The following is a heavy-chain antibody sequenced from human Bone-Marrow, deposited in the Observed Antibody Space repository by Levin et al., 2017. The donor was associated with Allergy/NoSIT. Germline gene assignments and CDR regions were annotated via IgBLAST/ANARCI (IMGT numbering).Heavy chain of an antibody. D-gene: IGHD3-16*01. J-gene: IGHJ5*02. CDR1: GFIFSNYN. CDR3: TRDRLRGHNWFDP. Sequence: GGSLRLSCVASGFIFSNYNIHWVRQAPGKGLEWVSSISSSGTSAYYADSVTVRFAISRDTGENSVYLQMTSLRVEDTAIYYCTRDRLRGHNWFDPWGQGALGTVSS. V-gene: IGHV3-21*01. CDR2: ISSSGTSA.